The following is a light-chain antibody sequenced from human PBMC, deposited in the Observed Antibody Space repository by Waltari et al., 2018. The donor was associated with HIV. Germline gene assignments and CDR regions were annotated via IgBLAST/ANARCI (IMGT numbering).Light chain of an antibody. J-gene: IGKJ4*01. Sequence: DIVMTQSTDSLVVSLGEMATINCKSSRSVLSISNDRNYLAWYQQNSGQPPRLLIYWASSRESGVPARFSGSGSRTDFTLTINSLQAEDVAVYYCQQYYTTPLTFGGGTKVEIK. CDR3: QQYYTTPLT. V-gene: IGKV4-1*01. CDR1: RSVLSISNDRNY. CDR2: WAS.